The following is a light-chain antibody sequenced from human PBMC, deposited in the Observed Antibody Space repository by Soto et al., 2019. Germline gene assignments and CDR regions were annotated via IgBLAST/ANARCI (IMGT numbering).Light chain of an antibody. CDR3: QKYNSLPLT. CDR2: AAS. Sequence: DIQVTQSPSSLSASIGDRVTITCRASQGISNYLAWYQQRPGKVPELLILAASTLHAGVPSRFSGRGSGTDFTLTISSLQAEDVATYYCQKYNSLPLTFGGGTKVDIK. CDR1: QGISNY. J-gene: IGKJ4*01. V-gene: IGKV1-27*01.